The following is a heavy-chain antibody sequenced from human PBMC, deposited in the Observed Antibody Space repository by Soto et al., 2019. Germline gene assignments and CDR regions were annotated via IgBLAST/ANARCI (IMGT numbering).Heavy chain of an antibody. CDR3: GRDPGDIVVVVAATYAGHI. CDR1: GFTFSSYG. V-gene: IGHV3-33*01. J-gene: IGHJ3*02. CDR2: IWYDGSNK. Sequence: GGSLSLSCAASGFTFSSYGMHWVRQAPGKGLEWVAVIWYDGSNKYYADSVKGRFTISRDNSKNTLYLQMSSLRAEGTAVYYCGRDPGDIVVVVAATYAGHIWGQGTMVTVSS. D-gene: IGHD2-15*01.